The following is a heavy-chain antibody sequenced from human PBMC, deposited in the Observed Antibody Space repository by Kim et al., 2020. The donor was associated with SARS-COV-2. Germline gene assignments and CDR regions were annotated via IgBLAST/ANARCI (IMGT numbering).Heavy chain of an antibody. Sequence: SSSTTYSAESVKGRFSISRDNAKNSLYLQMNSLRAEDTAIYFCAGRLDYWGQGVLVTVSS. D-gene: IGHD1-26*01. V-gene: IGHV3-48*01. CDR2: SSSTT. CDR3: AGRLDY. J-gene: IGHJ4*02.